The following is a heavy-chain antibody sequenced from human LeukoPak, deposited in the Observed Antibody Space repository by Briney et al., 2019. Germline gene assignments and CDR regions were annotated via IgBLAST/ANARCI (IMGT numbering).Heavy chain of an antibody. CDR3: ARFQEAAPLRYYYYYYGIDV. Sequence: ASVKVSCKASGFTFTSYDMHWVRQAPGQGLEWMGVINPSGGSTSYAQKFQGRVTMTRDTSTSTVYMELGSLRSEDTAVYYCARFQEAAPLRYYYYYYGIDVWGPGTTVTVSS. CDR1: GFTFTSYD. V-gene: IGHV1-46*01. D-gene: IGHD3-3*01. J-gene: IGHJ6*02. CDR2: INPSGGST.